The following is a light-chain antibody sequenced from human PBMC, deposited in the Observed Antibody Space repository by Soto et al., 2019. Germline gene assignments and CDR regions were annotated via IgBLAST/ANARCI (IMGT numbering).Light chain of an antibody. Sequence: QSVLTQPPSTSGTPGQRVTISCSGSRPNIGTNSVNWYQQVPGTAPKLLIHSNSQRPSGVPDRFSGSKSGNTASLTVSGLQAEDEADYYCSSYAGSDIFVFGGGTKLTVL. CDR3: SSYAGSDIFV. V-gene: IGLV1-44*01. CDR1: RPNIGTNS. J-gene: IGLJ2*01. CDR2: SNS.